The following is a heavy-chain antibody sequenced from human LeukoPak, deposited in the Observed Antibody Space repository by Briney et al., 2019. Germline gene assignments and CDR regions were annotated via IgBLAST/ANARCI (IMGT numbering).Heavy chain of an antibody. J-gene: IGHJ4*02. Sequence: GGSLRLSCAASGFIVSSNYMSWIRQAPGKGLEWVSVIYIVGSTYYADSVQGRFSISRDNSKNTLYLQMNSLTAEDTAVYYCARDFYSRQFDYWGQGALVTVSS. CDR1: GFIVSSNY. CDR2: IYIVGST. D-gene: IGHD5-18*01. V-gene: IGHV3-53*01. CDR3: ARDFYSRQFDY.